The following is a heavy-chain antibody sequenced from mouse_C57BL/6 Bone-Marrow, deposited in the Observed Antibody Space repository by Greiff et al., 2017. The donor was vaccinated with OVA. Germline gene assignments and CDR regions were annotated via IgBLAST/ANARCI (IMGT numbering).Heavy chain of an antibody. Sequence: VQLQQPGAELVKPGASVKMSCKASGYTFTSYWITWVKQRPGQGLEWIGDIYPGSGSTNYNEKFKSKATLTVDTSSSTAYMQLSSLTSEDSAVYYCARYYGNYVVDYYAMDYWGQGTSVTVSS. D-gene: IGHD2-1*01. CDR2: IYPGSGST. J-gene: IGHJ4*01. V-gene: IGHV1-55*01. CDR1: GYTFTSYW. CDR3: ARYYGNYVVDYYAMDY.